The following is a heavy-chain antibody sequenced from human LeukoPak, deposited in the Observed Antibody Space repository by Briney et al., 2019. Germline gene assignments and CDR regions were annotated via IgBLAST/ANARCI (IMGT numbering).Heavy chain of an antibody. CDR3: AKGFRPDIVVVPAAMDDYFDY. V-gene: IGHV3-23*01. CDR2: ISGSGAST. J-gene: IGHJ4*02. D-gene: IGHD2-2*01. Sequence: PGGSLGLSCAASGFSFSSYVMSWVRQAPGKGLEWVSGISGSGASTYYADSEKGRFTISRDNSKNTLYLQMNSLRAEDTAVYYCAKGFRPDIVVVPAAMDDYFDYWGQGTLVTVSS. CDR1: GFSFSSYV.